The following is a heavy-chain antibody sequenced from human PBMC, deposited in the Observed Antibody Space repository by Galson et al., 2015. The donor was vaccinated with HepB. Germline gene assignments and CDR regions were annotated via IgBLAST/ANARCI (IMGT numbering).Heavy chain of an antibody. Sequence: SLRLSCAASGFTFSSYAMSWVRQAPGKGLEWVSAISGSGGSTSYADSVKGRFTISRDNSKNTLYLQMNSLRAEDTAVYSCTKDLRGITMIVEYFDYWGQGTLVTVSS. V-gene: IGHV3-23*01. J-gene: IGHJ4*02. CDR2: ISGSGGST. D-gene: IGHD3-22*01. CDR1: GFTFSSYA. CDR3: TKDLRGITMIVEYFDY.